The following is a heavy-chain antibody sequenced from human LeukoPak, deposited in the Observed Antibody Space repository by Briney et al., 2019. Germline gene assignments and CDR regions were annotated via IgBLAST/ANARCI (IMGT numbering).Heavy chain of an antibody. D-gene: IGHD2-15*01. CDR2: ISSSSSYI. CDR3: AKIRLEESATGY. Sequence: GGSLRLSCAASGFPFSTYTMNWVRQAPGKGLEWVSSISSSSSYIYYADSMKGRFTISRDNAKNSLFLQMNNLRAEDTAVYYCAKIRLEESATGYWGQGTLVTVSS. J-gene: IGHJ4*02. CDR1: GFPFSTYT. V-gene: IGHV3-21*04.